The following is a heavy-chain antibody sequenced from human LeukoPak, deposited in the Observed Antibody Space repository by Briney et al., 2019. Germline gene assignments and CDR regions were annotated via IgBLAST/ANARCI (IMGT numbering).Heavy chain of an antibody. CDR3: GSGDNWGEY. V-gene: IGHV4-34*01. J-gene: IGHJ4*02. Sequence: SETLSLTCAGYGDSFSGYYWAWMRQPRGKGLEWIGEINHSGSTYYNPSLTSRVTISVDTSKNQFSLKLTSVTAADTAVYYCGSGDNWGEYWGQGTLVTVSS. CDR2: INHSGST. D-gene: IGHD7-27*01. CDR1: GDSFSGYY.